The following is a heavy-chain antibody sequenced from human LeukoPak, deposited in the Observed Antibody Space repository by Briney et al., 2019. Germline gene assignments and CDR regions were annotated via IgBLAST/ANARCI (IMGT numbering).Heavy chain of an antibody. CDR1: GFMFNVYG. J-gene: IGHJ4*02. V-gene: IGHV3-30*02. D-gene: IGHD1/OR15-1a*01. Sequence: GGSLRLSCAASGFMFNVYGMHWVRQAPGKGLEWVAVIRYDGSDINYADSVKGRFTISRDNSKNTLYLEMNSLRVEDTAVYFCAGSWNIHFDYWGQETLVTVSS. CDR3: AGSWNIHFDY. CDR2: IRYDGSDI.